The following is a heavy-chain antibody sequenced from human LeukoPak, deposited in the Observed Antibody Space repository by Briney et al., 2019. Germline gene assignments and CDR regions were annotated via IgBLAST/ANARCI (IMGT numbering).Heavy chain of an antibody. CDR1: GFTFSSYG. J-gene: IGHJ5*02. D-gene: IGHD3-3*01. CDR2: ISYDGSNK. Sequence: GRSLRLSCAASGFTFSSYGMHWVRQAPGKGLEWVSVISYDGSNKYYADSVKGRFTISRDNSKNTLYLQMNSLRAEDTAVYYCAKDRSITIFGVVIPPSWWFDPWGQGTLVTVSS. CDR3: AKDRSITIFGVVIPPSWWFDP. V-gene: IGHV3-30*18.